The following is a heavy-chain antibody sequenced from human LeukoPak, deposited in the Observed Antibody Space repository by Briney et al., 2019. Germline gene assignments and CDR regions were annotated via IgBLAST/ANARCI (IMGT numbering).Heavy chain of an antibody. CDR2: ISGSGGST. CDR3: AKSLPPITFGSCLDY. D-gene: IGHD3-10*01. CDR1: GSTFSSYA. V-gene: IGHV3-23*01. Sequence: PGGSLRLSCAASGSTFSSYAMSWVRQAPGKGLEWVSAISGSGGSTYYADSVKGRFTISRDNSKNTLYLQMNSLRAEDTAVYYCAKSLPPITFGSCLDYWGQGTLVTVSS. J-gene: IGHJ4*02.